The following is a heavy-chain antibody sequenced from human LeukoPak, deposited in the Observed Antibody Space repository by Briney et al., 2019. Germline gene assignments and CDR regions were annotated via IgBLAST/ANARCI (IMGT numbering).Heavy chain of an antibody. CDR2: IYSGGST. J-gene: IGHJ6*03. V-gene: IGHV3-66*02. CDR3: ARHYGGQLVYGIYYYYYYMDV. D-gene: IGHD6-6*01. Sequence: GGSLRLHCAASGFTVSSNYMSWVRQAPGKGLEWVSVIYSGGSTYYADSVKGRFTISRDNSKNTLYLQMNSLRAEDTAVYYCARHYGGQLVYGIYYYYYYMDVWGKGTTVTVSS. CDR1: GFTVSSNY.